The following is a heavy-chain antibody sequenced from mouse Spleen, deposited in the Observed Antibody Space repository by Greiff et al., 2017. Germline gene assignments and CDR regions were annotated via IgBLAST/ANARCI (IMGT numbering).Heavy chain of an antibody. CDR1: GYTFTSYW. CDR3: ARRGSAGCVDYYAMDY. J-gene: IGHJ4*01. Sequence: QVQLQQPGTELVKPGASVKLSCKASGYTFTSYWMHWVKQRPGQGLEWIGNINPSNGGTNYNEKFKSKATLTVDKSSSTAYMQLSSLTSEDSAVYYCARRGSAGCVDYYAMDYWGQGTSVTVSS. V-gene: IGHV1-53*01. D-gene: IGHD3-1*01. CDR2: INPSNGGT.